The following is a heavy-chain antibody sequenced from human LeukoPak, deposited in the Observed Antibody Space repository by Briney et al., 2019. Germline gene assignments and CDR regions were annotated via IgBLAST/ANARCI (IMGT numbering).Heavy chain of an antibody. CDR3: ARARIAAAGYYFDY. V-gene: IGHV4-39*07. Sequence: NPSETLSLTCTVSGGSISSSSYYWGWLRQPPGKGLEWIGSIYYSGSTYYNPSLKSRFTISVDTSKNQVSLKMRSVTAADTAVYYCARARIAAAGYYFDYWVEGTLVTVCS. CDR1: GGSISSSSYY. CDR2: IYYSGST. J-gene: IGHJ4*02. D-gene: IGHD6-13*01.